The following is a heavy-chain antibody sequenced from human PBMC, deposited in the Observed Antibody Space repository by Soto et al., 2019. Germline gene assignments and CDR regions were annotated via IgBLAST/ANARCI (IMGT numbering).Heavy chain of an antibody. Sequence: ESGPTLVNPTHTLTRTCTFSGFSLSTSRVGLGWIRQPPAKALEWLALIYWDDDKRYSPSLKSRLTITKDTSKNQVVLTITNMDPVDTATYYRAHSQNTPYYGSGPHAVAFDISGQGTMVTVSS. V-gene: IGHV2-5*02. CDR3: AHSQNTPYYGSGPHAVAFDI. J-gene: IGHJ3*02. CDR2: IYWDDDK. D-gene: IGHD3-10*01. CDR1: GFSLSTSRVG.